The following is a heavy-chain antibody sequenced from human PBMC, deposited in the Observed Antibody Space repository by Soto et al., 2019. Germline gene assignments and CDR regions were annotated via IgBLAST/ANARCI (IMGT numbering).Heavy chain of an antibody. Sequence: GGSLRLSCAASGFTVSNNGIHWFRQAPGKGLEWVAVISHDGNKEYYADSVKGRFTISRDNSKNTLYLQMNSLRAEDTAVYYCAKGRYSSGWYSDYWGQGTLVTVSS. D-gene: IGHD6-19*01. V-gene: IGHV3-30*18. J-gene: IGHJ4*02. CDR2: ISHDGNKE. CDR3: AKGRYSSGWYSDY. CDR1: GFTVSNNG.